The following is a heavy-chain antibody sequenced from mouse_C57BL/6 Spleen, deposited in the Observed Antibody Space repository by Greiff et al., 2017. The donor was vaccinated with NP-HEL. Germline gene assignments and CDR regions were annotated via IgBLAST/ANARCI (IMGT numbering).Heavy chain of an antibody. CDR1: GYTFTSYW. V-gene: IGHV1-53*01. Sequence: VQLQQSGTELVKPGASVKLSCKASGYTFTSYWMHWVKQRPGQGLEWIGNINPSNGGTNYNEKFKSKATLTVDKSSSTAYMQLSSLTSEDSAVYYWARSDDDGSSLAWFAYWGQGTLVTVSA. CDR2: INPSNGGT. CDR3: ARSDDDGSSLAWFAY. D-gene: IGHD1-1*01. J-gene: IGHJ3*01.